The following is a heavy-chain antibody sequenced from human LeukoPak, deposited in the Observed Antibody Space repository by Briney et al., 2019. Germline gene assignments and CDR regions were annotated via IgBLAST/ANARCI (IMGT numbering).Heavy chain of an antibody. V-gene: IGHV3-21*01. D-gene: IGHD3-22*01. CDR2: FGTRSTSI. Sequence: GGSLRLSCTASGFTFSGYSMNWIRQAPGKGLEWVSSFGTRSTSIYHAGSVKGLFAISRDNAKNSLYLQMNSLRAEDTALYYCAREVSEGFDFWGQGTLVTVSS. CDR1: GFTFSGYS. J-gene: IGHJ4*02. CDR3: AREVSEGFDF.